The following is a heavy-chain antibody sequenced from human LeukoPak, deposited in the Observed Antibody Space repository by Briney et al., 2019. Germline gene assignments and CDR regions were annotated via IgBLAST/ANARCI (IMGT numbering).Heavy chain of an antibody. V-gene: IGHV4-59*01. CDR1: GGSISSYY. Sequence: PSETLSLTCTVSGGSISSYYWSWIRQPPGKGLEWIGYIYYSGSTNYNPSLKSRVTISVDTSKNQFSLKLSSVTAADTAVYYCARNHYYDSSGLGDWGQGTPVTVSS. J-gene: IGHJ1*01. D-gene: IGHD3-22*01. CDR3: ARNHYYDSSGLGD. CDR2: IYYSGST.